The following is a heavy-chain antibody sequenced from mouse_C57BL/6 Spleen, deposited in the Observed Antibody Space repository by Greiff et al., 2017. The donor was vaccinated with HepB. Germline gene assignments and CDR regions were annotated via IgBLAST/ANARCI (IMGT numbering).Heavy chain of an antibody. CDR1: GFTFSSYG. J-gene: IGHJ2*01. V-gene: IGHV5-6*02. Sequence: DVKLVESGGDLVKPGGSLKLSCAASGFTFSSYGMSWVRQTPDKRLEWVATISSGGSYTYYPDSVKGRFTISRDNAKNTLYLQMSSLKSEDTAMYYCARQGYSRDYFDYWGQGTTLTVSS. CDR2: ISSGGSYT. CDR3: ARQGYSRDYFDY. D-gene: IGHD2-5*01.